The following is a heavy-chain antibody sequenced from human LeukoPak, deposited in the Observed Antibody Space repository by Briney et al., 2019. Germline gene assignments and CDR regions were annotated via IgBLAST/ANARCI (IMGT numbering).Heavy chain of an antibody. Sequence: PSETLSLTCTVSGSSISNYYWTWLRQPAGKGLEWIGRIYTSGGTNYNPSLKTRVTMSVDTSKNQVSLKLSSVTAADTAMYYCARAAEYTSGWYLFDYWGQGILVTVSA. CDR1: GSSISNYY. D-gene: IGHD6-19*01. CDR3: ARAAEYTSGWYLFDY. CDR2: IYTSGGT. J-gene: IGHJ4*02. V-gene: IGHV4-4*07.